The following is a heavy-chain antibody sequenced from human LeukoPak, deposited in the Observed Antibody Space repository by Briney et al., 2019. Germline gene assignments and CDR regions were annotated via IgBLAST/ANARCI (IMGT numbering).Heavy chain of an antibody. J-gene: IGHJ4*02. CDR1: GFTFSIFV. D-gene: IGHD2-8*02. CDR3: AKVSCTGGTCSSFDY. CDR2: ISGSGVYK. V-gene: IGHV3-23*01. Sequence: GGSLRLSCAASGFTFSIFVMSWVRQAPGKGLEWVSSISGSGVYKYYTDSVKGRFTISRDNSKNTLYVQMNSLRAEDTAVYYCAKVSCTGGTCSSFDYWGQGTLATVSS.